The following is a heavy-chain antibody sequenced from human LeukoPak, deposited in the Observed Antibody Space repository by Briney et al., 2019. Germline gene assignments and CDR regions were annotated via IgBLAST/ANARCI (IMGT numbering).Heavy chain of an antibody. J-gene: IGHJ4*02. D-gene: IGHD5-12*01. CDR1: GFRFNNYW. V-gene: IGHV3-7*01. Sequence: GSLRLSCAASGFRFNNYWMSWVRQAPGKGLEWVANIKQDGSDKYYVDSVKGRFTISRDNAKNSLYLQMNSLRAEDTAVYYCARGGVEYSGYAIFDYWGQGTLVTVSS. CDR3: ARGGVEYSGYAIFDY. CDR2: IKQDGSDK.